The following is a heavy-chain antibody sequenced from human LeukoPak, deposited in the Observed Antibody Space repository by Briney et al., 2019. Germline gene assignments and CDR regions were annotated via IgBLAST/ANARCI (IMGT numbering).Heavy chain of an antibody. CDR3: ARGSWGEIAGRKSFEF. V-gene: IGHV1-8*01. D-gene: IGHD6-6*01. CDR1: EYTFTSYD. CDR2: MNPNSGNT. Sequence: GASVKVSCKASEYTFTSYDINWVRQDTGQGLEWMGWMNPNSGNTGYAQKFQGRVTMTRVTSISTAYMELNNLTSEDTAVYYCARGSWGEIAGRKSFEFWGQGSLVTVSS. J-gene: IGHJ4*02.